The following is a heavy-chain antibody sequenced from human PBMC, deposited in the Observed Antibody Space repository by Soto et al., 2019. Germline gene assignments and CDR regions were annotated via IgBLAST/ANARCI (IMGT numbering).Heavy chain of an antibody. J-gene: IGHJ6*02. CDR2: ISNDGTNK. CDR3: ARDLGSAYYYGLDV. D-gene: IGHD3-10*01. Sequence: GGSLRLSCAASRFTFSAYSMHWVRQAPGKGLDWVAVISNDGTNKYYADSVKGRFTISSDNSKTTLYLQMDSLRVEDTALYYCARDLGSAYYYGLDVWGQGTTVTVSS. V-gene: IGHV3-30-3*01. CDR1: RFTFSAYS.